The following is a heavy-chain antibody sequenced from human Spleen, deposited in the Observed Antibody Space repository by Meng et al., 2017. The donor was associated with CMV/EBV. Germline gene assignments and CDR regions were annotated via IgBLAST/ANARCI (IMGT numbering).Heavy chain of an antibody. V-gene: IGHV3-30-3*01. CDR1: GFTFSTYW. CDR2: ISYDGSNK. CDR3: ARVCTSCYYYYYGMDV. Sequence: GESLKISCAASGFTFSTYWMHWVRQTPGKGLEWVAVISYDGSNKYYADSVKGRFTISRDNSKNTLYLQMNSLRAEDTAVYYCARVCTSCYYYYYGMDVWGQGTTVTVSS. D-gene: IGHD2-2*01. J-gene: IGHJ6*02.